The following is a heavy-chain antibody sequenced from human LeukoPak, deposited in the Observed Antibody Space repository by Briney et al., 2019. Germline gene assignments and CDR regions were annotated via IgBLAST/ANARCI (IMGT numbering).Heavy chain of an antibody. D-gene: IGHD4-17*01. V-gene: IGHV4-34*01. CDR2: INHSGST. J-gene: IGHJ5*02. CDR1: GGSFSGYY. CDR3: ARHGPPTTVTTDWFDP. Sequence: SETLSLTCAVYGGSFSGYYWSWIRQPPGKGLEWIGEINHSGSTNYNPSLKSRVTISVDTSKNQFSLKLSSVTAADTAVYYCARHGPPTTVTTDWFDPWGRGTLVTVSS.